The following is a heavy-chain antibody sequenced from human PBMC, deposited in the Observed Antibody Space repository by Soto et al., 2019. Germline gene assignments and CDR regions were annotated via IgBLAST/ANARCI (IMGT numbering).Heavy chain of an antibody. J-gene: IGHJ5*02. CDR2: IYYSGST. Sequence: SETLSLTCTVSGGSISSGDYYWTWIRQPPGKGLEWIGYIYYSGSTYYNPSLKSRVTISVDTSKNQFSLKLSSVTAADSAVYYCARGRPDPYYYDTSGHYYVAWGQGTLVTVS. V-gene: IGHV4-30-4*01. D-gene: IGHD3-22*01. CDR1: GGSISSGDYY. CDR3: ARGRPDPYYYDTSGHYYVA.